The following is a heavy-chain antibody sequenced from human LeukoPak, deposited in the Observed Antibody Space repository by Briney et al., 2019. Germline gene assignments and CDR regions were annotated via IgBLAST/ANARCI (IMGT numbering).Heavy chain of an antibody. V-gene: IGHV3-53*05. CDR2: IYSSGSGGTT. Sequence: GGSLRLSCAASGFTVSFNYMSWVRQAPGKGLEWVSIIYSSGSGGTTYYADSVKGRFTISRDDSKNTLYLQMNSLRAEDTALYYCAKDMVRGVISYAFDIWGQGTMVTVSS. D-gene: IGHD3-10*01. CDR1: GFTVSFNY. CDR3: AKDMVRGVISYAFDI. J-gene: IGHJ3*02.